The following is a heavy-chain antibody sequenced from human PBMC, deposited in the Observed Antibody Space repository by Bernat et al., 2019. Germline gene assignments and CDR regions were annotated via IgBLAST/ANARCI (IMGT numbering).Heavy chain of an antibody. Sequence: EVQLLESGGGLVQPGGSLRLSCAASGFTFSSYAMSWVRQAPGKGLEWVSAISGSGGSTYYADSVKGRFTISGDNSKNTLYLQMNSLRAKDTAVYDCANSQSDGSGSYYNLGYDDYGMDVWGQGTTVTVAS. CDR2: ISGSGGST. CDR3: ANSQSDGSGSYYNLGYDDYGMDV. D-gene: IGHD3-10*01. CDR1: GFTFSSYA. V-gene: IGHV3-23*01. J-gene: IGHJ6*02.